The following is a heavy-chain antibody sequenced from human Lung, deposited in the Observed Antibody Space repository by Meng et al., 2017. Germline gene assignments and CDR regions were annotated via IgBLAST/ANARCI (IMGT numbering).Heavy chain of an antibody. V-gene: IGHV4-4*02. CDR2: IFHSGST. J-gene: IGHJ4*02. CDR3: ARFDISSSGRGDY. D-gene: IGHD1-26*01. CDR1: GGSITSCTW. Sequence: QLQLQVAGPGLVQPSWTRALTSAASGGSITSCTWWSWVRQTPGKGLEWFGEIFHSGSTNYNPPLESRVTISVDKSKNQFSLKVYSVTAADTATYYCARFDISSSGRGDYWGQGILVTVSS.